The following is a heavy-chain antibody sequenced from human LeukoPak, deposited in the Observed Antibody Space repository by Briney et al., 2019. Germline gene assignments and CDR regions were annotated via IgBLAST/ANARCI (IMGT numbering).Heavy chain of an antibody. J-gene: IGHJ3*02. V-gene: IGHV7-4-1*02. CDR1: GYTFTGYY. CDR3: ASLMTTVEFDI. D-gene: IGHD4-23*01. CDR2: INTNTGNP. Sequence: ASVKVSCKASGYTFTGYYIHWVRQAPGQGLEWMGWINTNTGNPTYAQGFTGRFVFSLDTSVSTAYLQISSLKAEDTAVYYCASLMTTVEFDIWGQGTMVTVSS.